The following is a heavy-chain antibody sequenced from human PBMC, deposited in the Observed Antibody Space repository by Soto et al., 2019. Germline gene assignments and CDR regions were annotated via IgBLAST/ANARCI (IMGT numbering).Heavy chain of an antibody. V-gene: IGHV1-69*13. CDR3: ARIPRYSFPTSDDLDS. CDR1: GGTFYTYT. D-gene: IGHD5-18*01. Sequence: SVKVSCKASGGTFYTYTFSWVRQAPGQGLEWMGSITPIYPTTNYAEKFQGRLTVTADGSTNAAYMELNSLTSDDTAVYYCARIPRYSFPTSDDLDSWGQGTLVTVSS. CDR2: ITPIYPTT. J-gene: IGHJ4*02.